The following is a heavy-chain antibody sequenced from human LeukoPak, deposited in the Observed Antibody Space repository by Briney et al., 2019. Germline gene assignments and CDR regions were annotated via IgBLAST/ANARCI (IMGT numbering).Heavy chain of an antibody. J-gene: IGHJ4*02. D-gene: IGHD3-10*01. CDR3: ARRGFGLRFSLRYFDY. V-gene: IGHV3-21*01. CDR1: GFTFSSYS. CDR2: ISSSSSYI. Sequence: GGSLRLSCAASGFTFSSYSMNWVRQAPGKGLEWVSSISSSSSYIYYADSVKGRFTISRDNAKNSLYLQMNSLRAEDTAVYYCARRGFGLRFSLRYFDYWGQGTLVTVSS.